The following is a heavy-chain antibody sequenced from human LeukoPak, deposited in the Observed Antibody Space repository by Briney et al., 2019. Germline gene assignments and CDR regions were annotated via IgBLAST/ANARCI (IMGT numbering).Heavy chain of an antibody. CDR1: GSSISSSSYY. CDR2: IYYSGST. CDR3: ARRSKVVPAAKDYYMDV. J-gene: IGHJ6*03. V-gene: IGHV4-39*01. D-gene: IGHD2-2*01. Sequence: SETLSLTCTVSGSSISSSSYYWGWIRQPPGKGLEWIGSIYYSGSTYYNPSLKSRVTISVDTSKNQFSLKLSSVTAADTAVYYCARRSKVVPAAKDYYMDVWGKGTTVTVSS.